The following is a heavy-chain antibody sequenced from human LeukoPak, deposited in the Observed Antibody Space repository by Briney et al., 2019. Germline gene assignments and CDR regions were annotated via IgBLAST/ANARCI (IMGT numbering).Heavy chain of an antibody. J-gene: IGHJ4*02. V-gene: IGHV3-21*01. CDR3: ARAQSGTSFY. Sequence: PGGSLRLSCAASGFTFSSYSMNWVRQAPGKGLEWVSSISSDSYYIYYADSVKGRFTISRDNAKNSLYLQMNSLRAEDTAVYYCARAQSGTSFYWGQGTLVTVSS. CDR2: ISSDSYYI. CDR1: GFTFSSYS. D-gene: IGHD1-26*01.